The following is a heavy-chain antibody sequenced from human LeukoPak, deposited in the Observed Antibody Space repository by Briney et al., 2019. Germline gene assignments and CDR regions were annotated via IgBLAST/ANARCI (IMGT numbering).Heavy chain of an antibody. D-gene: IGHD4-11*01. CDR3: ARGQHRVTYSDDAFDI. CDR2: ISYAGSNK. V-gene: IGHV3-30-3*01. CDR1: GFTFSDYV. Sequence: PGGSLRLSCASSGFTFSDYVTSWVRQAPGKGLEWVAVISYAGSNKFYADSVRGRVTISRDNSKNTLYLQMNNLKTEDTAVYYCARGQHRVTYSDDAFDIWGQGTMVTVSS. J-gene: IGHJ3*02.